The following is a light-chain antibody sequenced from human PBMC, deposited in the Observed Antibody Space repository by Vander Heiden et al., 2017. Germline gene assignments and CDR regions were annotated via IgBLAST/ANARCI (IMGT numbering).Light chain of an antibody. J-gene: IGLJ1*01. V-gene: IGLV2-14*01. Sequence: QSALTQPASVSGSPGQSITISCTGTSSDVGGYNYVSWYQQHPGKAPKLMIYDVSNQPSGVSNRFSGSKSGNTASLTISGLQAEDEADYYCSSYTSSSTYDFGTGTKVTVL. CDR1: SSDVGGYNY. CDR3: SSYTSSSTYD. CDR2: DVS.